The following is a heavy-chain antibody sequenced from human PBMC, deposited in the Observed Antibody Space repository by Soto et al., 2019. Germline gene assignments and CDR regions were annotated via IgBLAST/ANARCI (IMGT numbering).Heavy chain of an antibody. V-gene: IGHV6-1*01. CDR3: TKQKGDSRTYNGMEV. D-gene: IGHD2-21*02. CDR2: AYYRSQWYY. Sequence: PSQTLSLTCAISGDSFSNNSAAWNWIRQSPSRGLEWLGRAYYRSQWYYDSAVSVRSRITVIPDTSKNQFSLQLNSVTPEDTAVYYCTKQKGDSRTYNGMEVWGQGTTVTVSS. CDR1: GDSFSNNSAA. J-gene: IGHJ6*02.